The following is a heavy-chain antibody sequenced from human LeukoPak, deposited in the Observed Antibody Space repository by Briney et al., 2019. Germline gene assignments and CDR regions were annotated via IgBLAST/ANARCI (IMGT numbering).Heavy chain of an antibody. CDR2: IYHSGST. J-gene: IGHJ4*02. CDR3: AGDGSTGEIDY. V-gene: IGHV4-30-2*01. Sequence: SETLSLTCTVSGGSISSGGYYWSWIRQPPGKGLEWIGYIYHSGSTYYSPSLKSRVTISVDRSKNQFSLKLSSVTAADTAVYYCAGDGSTGEIDYWGQGTLVTVSS. CDR1: GGSISSGGYY. D-gene: IGHD7-27*01.